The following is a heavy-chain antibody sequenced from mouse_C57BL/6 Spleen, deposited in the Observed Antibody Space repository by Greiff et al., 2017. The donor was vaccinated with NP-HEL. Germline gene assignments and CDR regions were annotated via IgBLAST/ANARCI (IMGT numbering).Heavy chain of an antibody. J-gene: IGHJ3*01. CDR2: ISNLAYSI. Sequence: EVQRVESGGGLVQPGGSLKLSCAASGFTFSDYGMAWVRQAPRKGPEWVAFISNLAYSIYYADTVTGRFTISRENAKNTLYLEMSSLRSEDTAMYYCARRSYDYDGGGFAYWGQGTLVTVSA. D-gene: IGHD2-4*01. CDR3: ARRSYDYDGGGFAY. CDR1: GFTFSDYG. V-gene: IGHV5-15*01.